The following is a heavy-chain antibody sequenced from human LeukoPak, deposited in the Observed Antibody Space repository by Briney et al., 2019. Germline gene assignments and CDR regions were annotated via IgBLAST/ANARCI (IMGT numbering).Heavy chain of an antibody. D-gene: IGHD3-22*01. CDR1: GYTFTSYY. Sequence: GASVKVSCKASGYTFTSYYMHWVRQAPGQGLEWMGIINPSGGSTSYAQKFQGRVTMTRDTSTSTVYMELSSLRSEDTAEYYCARVRDDSSGYYYRGISDYWGQGTLVTVSS. CDR3: ARVRDDSSGYYYRGISDY. V-gene: IGHV1-46*01. J-gene: IGHJ4*02. CDR2: INPSGGST.